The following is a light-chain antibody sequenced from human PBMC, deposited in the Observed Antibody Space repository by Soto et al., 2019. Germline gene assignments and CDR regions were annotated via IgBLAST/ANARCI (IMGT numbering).Light chain of an antibody. Sequence: EIVMTKSPYTLSLSPGDRATLSCRASQSVSTNLAWYQQRPGQAPRLLIYGASARATGVPARFSGSGSGTEFTLTISSLQSEDFAIYYCHQYNNWRTFGQGTRLEIK. CDR2: GAS. CDR3: HQYNNWRT. J-gene: IGKJ5*01. V-gene: IGKV3-15*01. CDR1: QSVSTN.